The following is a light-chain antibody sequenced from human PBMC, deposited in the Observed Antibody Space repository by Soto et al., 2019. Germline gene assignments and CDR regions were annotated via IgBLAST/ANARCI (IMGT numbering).Light chain of an antibody. J-gene: IGLJ1*01. V-gene: IGLV2-14*03. CDR2: DVS. CDR3: SSYISNTIYV. Sequence: QSALTQPASVSGSPGQSITISCTGSSSDVDTYKYVSWYQQHPGKAPKVIMYDVSNRPSGVSNRFSGSKSGNTASLTISGLQAEDEADYFCSSYISNTIYVFGTGTKV. CDR1: SSDVDTYKY.